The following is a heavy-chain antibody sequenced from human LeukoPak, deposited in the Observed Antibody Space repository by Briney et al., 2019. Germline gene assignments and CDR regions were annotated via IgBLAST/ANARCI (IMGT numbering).Heavy chain of an antibody. J-gene: IGHJ4*02. CDR1: GYSFTSYW. Sequence: GESLKISCKGSGYSFTSYWIGWVRQMPGKGLEWMGIISPGDSDTRYSPSFQGQVTISVDKSITTAYLQWSSLKASDTAMYYCARQEELGYCSSTSCYGYFDYWGQGTLVTVSS. CDR2: ISPGDSDT. CDR3: ARQEELGYCSSTSCYGYFDY. V-gene: IGHV5-51*01. D-gene: IGHD2-2*01.